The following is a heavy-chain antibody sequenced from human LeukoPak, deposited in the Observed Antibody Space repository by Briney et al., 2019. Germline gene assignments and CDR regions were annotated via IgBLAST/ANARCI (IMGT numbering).Heavy chain of an antibody. CDR1: GGSFSGYY. CDR3: ARDPIRITMIVVPRWAFDI. CDR2: INHSGST. J-gene: IGHJ3*02. D-gene: IGHD3-22*01. V-gene: IGHV4-34*01. Sequence: PSETLSLTCAVYGGSFSGYYWSWIRQPPGKGLEWIGEINHSGSTNYNPSLKSRVTISVDTSKNQFSLKLSSVTAADTAVYYCARDPIRITMIVVPRWAFDIWGQGTMVTVSS.